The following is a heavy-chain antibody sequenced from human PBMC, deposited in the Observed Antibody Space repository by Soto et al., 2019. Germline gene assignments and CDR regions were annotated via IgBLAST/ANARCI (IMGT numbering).Heavy chain of an antibody. D-gene: IGHD6-13*01. Sequence: GGSLRLSCAASGFTFRNYAMSWVRQAPGKGLEWVSGVSSSGGSTHYADSVKGRFTISRDSSKNALYLQMNSLRAEDTAIYYCAKNQGASNWYPIDYWGQGTLVTVSS. CDR2: VSSSGGST. CDR3: AKNQGASNWYPIDY. CDR1: GFTFRNYA. J-gene: IGHJ4*02. V-gene: IGHV3-23*01.